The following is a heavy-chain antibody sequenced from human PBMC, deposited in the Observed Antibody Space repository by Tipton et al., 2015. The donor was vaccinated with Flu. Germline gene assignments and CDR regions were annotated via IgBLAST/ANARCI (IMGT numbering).Heavy chain of an antibody. J-gene: IGHJ4*02. D-gene: IGHD3-10*01. V-gene: IGHV4-38-2*01. Sequence: TLSLTCAVSGYSINSGYYWGWIRQSPGKGLEWIGSMYHSGTTYYNPSLKSRVTISLDTSNNQFSLKLSSVTAADTAVYYCARLTTRSYCPDYWGQGTLVTVSS. CDR3: ARLTTRSYCPDY. CDR1: GYSINSGYY. CDR2: MYHSGTT.